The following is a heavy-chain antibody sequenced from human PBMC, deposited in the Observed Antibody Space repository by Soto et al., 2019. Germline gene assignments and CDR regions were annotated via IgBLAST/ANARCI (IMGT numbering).Heavy chain of an antibody. V-gene: IGHV3-33*01. CDR2: IWYDGSNK. CDR1: GFTFSSYG. CDR3: ARGGYCGGACYEWYFDL. Sequence: QVQLVESGGGVVQPGRSLRLSCAASGFTFSSYGMHWVRQAPGKGLEWVGVIWYDGSNKYYADSVKGRFTISRDNSKKTLYLQMNSLRAEDTAVYYGARGGYCGGACYEWYFDLWGRGTLVTVSS. D-gene: IGHD2-21*02. J-gene: IGHJ2*01.